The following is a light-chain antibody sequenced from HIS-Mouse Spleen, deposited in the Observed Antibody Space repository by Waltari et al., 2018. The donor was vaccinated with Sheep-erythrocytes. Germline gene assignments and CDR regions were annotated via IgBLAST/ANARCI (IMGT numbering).Light chain of an antibody. CDR3: CLYAGSYNYV. CDR1: SSDVGGYNY. CDR2: DVS. V-gene: IGLV2-11*01. J-gene: IGLJ1*01. Sequence: QSALTQPRSVSGSPGQSVTNSCTGTSSDVGGYNYVSWYQQHPGKAPKLMIYDVSKRPSGVPDRFAGSKSGNTASLTISGLQAEDEADYYCCLYAGSYNYVFGTGTKVTVL.